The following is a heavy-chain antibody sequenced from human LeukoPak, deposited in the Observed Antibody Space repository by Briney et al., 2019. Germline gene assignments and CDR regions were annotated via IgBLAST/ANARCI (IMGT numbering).Heavy chain of an antibody. V-gene: IGHV4-59*01. Sequence: DPSETLSLTCTVSGGSISSYYWSWIRQPPGKGLEWIGYIYYSGSTNYNPSLKSRVTISVDTSKNQFPLKLSSVTAADTAVYYCAREIRYSSSWFDYWGQGTLVTVSS. D-gene: IGHD6-13*01. CDR1: GGSISSYY. CDR3: AREIRYSSSWFDY. CDR2: IYYSGST. J-gene: IGHJ4*02.